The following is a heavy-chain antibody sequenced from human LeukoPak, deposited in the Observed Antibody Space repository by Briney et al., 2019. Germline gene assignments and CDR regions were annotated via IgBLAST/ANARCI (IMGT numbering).Heavy chain of an antibody. D-gene: IGHD2-15*01. CDR1: GGTFSSLA. CDR2: IIPIFGTA. V-gene: IGHV1-69*15. CDR3: ARDRSVGGSDY. Sequence: SXXVSCKASGGTFSSLAINWVRQAPGQGLEWMGRIIPIFGTANYAQKFQGRVTITADESTSTAYMELSSLTSEDTAVYYCARDRSVGGSDYWGQGTLVTVSS. J-gene: IGHJ4*02.